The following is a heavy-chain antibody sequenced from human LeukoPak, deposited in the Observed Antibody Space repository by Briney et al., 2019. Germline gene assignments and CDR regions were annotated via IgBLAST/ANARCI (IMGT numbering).Heavy chain of an antibody. J-gene: IGHJ4*02. D-gene: IGHD2-2*01. Sequence: GGSLRLSCAASGFSFSSYAMSWVRRAPGKGLEWVSTIRATSGGTYYADSVKGRFTISRDNSKNSLYLQMSSLRGQGKGLYYCAKVPTPYCSGTSCSSYWGQGTLVTVSS. CDR1: GFSFSSYA. CDR3: AKVPTPYCSGTSCSSY. CDR2: IRATSGGT. V-gene: IGHV3-23*01.